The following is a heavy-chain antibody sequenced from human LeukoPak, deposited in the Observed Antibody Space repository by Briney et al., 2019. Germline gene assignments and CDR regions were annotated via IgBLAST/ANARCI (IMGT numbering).Heavy chain of an antibody. V-gene: IGHV3-23*01. Sequence: GSLRLSCAASGFTFSSYAMSWVRQAPGKGLEWVSGISGSDGSTYYADSVKGRFTISRDSSKNTLYLQMNSLRAEDTAVYYCARKAGYYYGSGDYWGQGTLVTVSS. D-gene: IGHD3-10*01. CDR2: ISGSDGST. J-gene: IGHJ4*02. CDR1: GFTFSSYA. CDR3: ARKAGYYYGSGDY.